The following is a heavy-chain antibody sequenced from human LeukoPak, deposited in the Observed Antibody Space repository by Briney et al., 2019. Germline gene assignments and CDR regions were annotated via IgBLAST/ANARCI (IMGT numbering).Heavy chain of an antibody. V-gene: IGHV4-39*01. J-gene: IGHJ5*02. Sequence: SETLSLTCTVSNGSMTSDSYYWAWVRQPPGKGLEWIGTIFYSGKTYYSASLKSRVTVSLDTSKKNFSLRLSSVTAADTAVYYCARHHYYGSGSPNWFDPWGQGTLVTVSS. D-gene: IGHD3-10*01. CDR3: ARHHYYGSGSPNWFDP. CDR1: NGSMTSDSYY. CDR2: IFYSGKT.